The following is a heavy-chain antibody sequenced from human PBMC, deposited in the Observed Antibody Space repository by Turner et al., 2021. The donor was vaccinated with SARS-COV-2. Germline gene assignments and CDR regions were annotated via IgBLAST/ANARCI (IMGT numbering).Heavy chain of an antibody. D-gene: IGHD3-22*01. J-gene: IGHJ3*02. Sequence: QVQLVQSGAEVKKPGASVKVSCKASGYTFAGYYIHWVRQAPGQGLKWMGWINPNSGGTNYAQKFQGRVTMTRDTSISTAYMELSRLRSDDTAVYYCARGTYYYDISAYRNDAFDIWGQGTMVTVSS. CDR3: ARGTYYYDISAYRNDAFDI. CDR1: GYTFAGYY. V-gene: IGHV1-2*02. CDR2: INPNSGGT.